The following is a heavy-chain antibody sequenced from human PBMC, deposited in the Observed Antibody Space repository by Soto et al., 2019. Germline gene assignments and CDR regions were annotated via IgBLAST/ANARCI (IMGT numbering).Heavy chain of an antibody. V-gene: IGHV4-30-4*01. CDR2: IYKSTTT. D-gene: IGHD2-15*01. J-gene: IGHJ5*01. Sequence: TLSLTCSFSGDSIATVDYFWAWIRQPPGHSLEYIGYIYKSTTTYYNPSFESRVAISLDTSKSQFSLTVTSVTAADTAVYFCARGRYCLTGRCFPNWFDSWGQGTLVTVS. CDR1: GDSIATVDYF. CDR3: ARGRYCLTGRCFPNWFDS.